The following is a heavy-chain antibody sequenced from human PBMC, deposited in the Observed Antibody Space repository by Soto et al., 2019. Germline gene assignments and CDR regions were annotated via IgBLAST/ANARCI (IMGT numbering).Heavy chain of an antibody. V-gene: IGHV3-72*01. J-gene: IGHJ6*02. CDR1: GLIFSDYH. D-gene: IGHD6-19*01. CDR3: AMLGGWSGGSSGMEV. CDR2: IRRKANSYTT. Sequence: EVQWVESGGGLVQPGGSLRLSCAASGLIFSDYHMDWVRQAPGKGLEWVGRIRRKANSYTTEYAASVKGRFTISRDDSQNSLYLQMNSLKSEDTAVYYCAMLGGWSGGSSGMEVWGQGTTVTVSS.